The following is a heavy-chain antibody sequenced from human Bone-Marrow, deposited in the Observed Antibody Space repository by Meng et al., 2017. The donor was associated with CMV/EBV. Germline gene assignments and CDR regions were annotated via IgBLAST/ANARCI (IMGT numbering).Heavy chain of an antibody. CDR2: ISWNSGSI. CDR1: GFTFDDYA. Sequence: SLKISCAASGFTFDDYAMHWVRQAPGKGLEWVSGISWNSGSIGYADSVKGRFTISRDNAKNSLYLQMNSLRAEDTALYYCAKDRRRNSYYYYGMAVWGPWPTVHGSS. J-gene: IGHJ6*01. CDR3: AKDRRRNSYYYYGMAV. D-gene: IGHD4-23*01. V-gene: IGHV3-9*01.